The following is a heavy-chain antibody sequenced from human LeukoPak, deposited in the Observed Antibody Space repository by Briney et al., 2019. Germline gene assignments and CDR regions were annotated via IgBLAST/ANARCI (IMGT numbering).Heavy chain of an antibody. J-gene: IGHJ5*02. CDR1: GGSIRSSSDY. CDR3: VRHLASSSWFDP. D-gene: IGHD6-13*01. Sequence: SETLSLTCSVSGGSIRSSSDYWGWIRQPPGKWLEWIGSIYYSGTTYYKPSLKSRVTISVDTSKSQFSLKLSSVTAADTAVYYCVRHLASSSWFDPWGQGTLVTVSS. V-gene: IGHV4-39*01. CDR2: IYYSGTT.